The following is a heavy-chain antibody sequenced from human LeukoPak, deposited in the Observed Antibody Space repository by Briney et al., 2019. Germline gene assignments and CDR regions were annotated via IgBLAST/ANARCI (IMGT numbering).Heavy chain of an antibody. V-gene: IGHV1-18*01. Sequence: ATVKVSRKASGYTFTSYGISWVRQAPGQGLEWMGWISAYNGNTNYAQKLQGRVTMTTDTSTSTAYMELRSLRSDDTAVYHCARRLEGGYRVYYFDYWGQGTLVTVSS. CDR2: ISAYNGNT. CDR1: GYTFTSYG. D-gene: IGHD5-12*01. CDR3: ARRLEGGYRVYYFDY. J-gene: IGHJ4*02.